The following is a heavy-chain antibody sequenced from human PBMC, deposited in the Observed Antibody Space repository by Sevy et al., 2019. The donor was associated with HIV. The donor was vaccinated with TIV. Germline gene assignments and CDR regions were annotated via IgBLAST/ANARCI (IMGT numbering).Heavy chain of an antibody. D-gene: IGHD6-13*01. CDR3: VKDKGGGGAATGGYYYGMDV. CDR2: ISWNSGSI. J-gene: IGHJ6*02. V-gene: IGHV3-9*03. Sequence: GGSLRLSCAASGFTFADYAMHWVRQPPGKGLEWVSGISWNSGSIAYADSFKGRFTISRDNAKSSLYLQMNSLRAEDMASYYCVKDKGGGGAATGGYYYGMDVWGQGTTVTVSS. CDR1: GFTFADYA.